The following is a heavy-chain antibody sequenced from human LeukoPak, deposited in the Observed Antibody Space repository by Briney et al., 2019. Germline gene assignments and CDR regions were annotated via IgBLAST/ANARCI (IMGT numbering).Heavy chain of an antibody. CDR1: GFTFSDYY. V-gene: IGHV3-11*01. J-gene: IGHJ4*02. Sequence: PGGSLRLSCAASGFTFSDYYMSWIRQAPGKGLEGVSYISSSGSTIYYADSVKGRFTIYRDNAKNSLYLQMNSLRAEDTAVYYCARDFLSGVAGPVDYWGQGTLVTVSS. D-gene: IGHD6-19*01. CDR3: ARDFLSGVAGPVDY. CDR2: ISSSGSTI.